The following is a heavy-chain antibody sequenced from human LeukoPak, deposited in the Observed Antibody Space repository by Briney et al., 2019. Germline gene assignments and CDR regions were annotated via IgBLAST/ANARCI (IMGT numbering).Heavy chain of an antibody. D-gene: IGHD6-13*01. CDR1: GFTFSYYA. J-gene: IGHJ4*02. CDR2: ISSNGGST. V-gene: IGHV3-64*04. CDR3: AKELIAAAGPYYFDY. Sequence: GGSLRLSCSASGFTFSYYAMHWVRQAAGKGLEFVSGISSNGGSTYYADSLKGRFTVSRDNSNNTLYLQMNSLRAEDTAVYYCAKELIAAAGPYYFDYWGQGTLVTVSS.